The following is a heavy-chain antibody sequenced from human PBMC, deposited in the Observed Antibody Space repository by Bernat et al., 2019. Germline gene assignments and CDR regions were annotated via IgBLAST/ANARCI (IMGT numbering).Heavy chain of an antibody. V-gene: IGHV3-48*01. Sequence: EVQLVESGGGLVKPGGSLRLSCAASGFTFSSYSMKWVRQAPGKGLEWVSYISSSSSTIYYADSVTGRFTISRDNAKDSLYLQMHSLGAEGTAVYYCAGDPVLWFGGCDDYWGQGALVTVSS. D-gene: IGHD3-10*01. J-gene: IGHJ4*02. CDR1: GFTFSSYS. CDR3: AGDPVLWFGGCDDY. CDR2: ISSSSSTI.